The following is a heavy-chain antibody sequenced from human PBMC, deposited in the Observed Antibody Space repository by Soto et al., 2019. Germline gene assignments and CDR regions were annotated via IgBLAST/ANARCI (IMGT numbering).Heavy chain of an antibody. Sequence: QVQLVQSGAEVRKPGSSVRVSCKASGGSFNRHTISWVRQAPGQGLEWMGGIIPIFGTANHAQKFQGRVTIIADESTSTVYMELSSLRSDDTXXXXCARGWGYDSTDYYXAYWGQGTLVIVSS. J-gene: IGHJ4*02. V-gene: IGHV1-69*01. CDR1: GGSFNRHT. CDR3: ARGWGYDSTDYYXAY. D-gene: IGHD3-22*01. CDR2: IIPIFGTA.